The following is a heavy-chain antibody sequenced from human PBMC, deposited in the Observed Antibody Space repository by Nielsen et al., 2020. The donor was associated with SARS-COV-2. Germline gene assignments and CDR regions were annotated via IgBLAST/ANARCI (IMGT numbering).Heavy chain of an antibody. D-gene: IGHD3-3*01. CDR3: ARGGEWLFPQGDYFDY. J-gene: IGHJ4*02. V-gene: IGHV3-30-3*01. Sequence: GESLKISCAASGFTFSNAWMSWVRQAPGKGLEWVAVISYDGSNKYYADSVKGRFTISGDNSKNTLYLQMNSLRAEDTAVYYCARGGEWLFPQGDYFDYWGQGTLVTVSS. CDR1: GFTFSNAW. CDR2: ISYDGSNK.